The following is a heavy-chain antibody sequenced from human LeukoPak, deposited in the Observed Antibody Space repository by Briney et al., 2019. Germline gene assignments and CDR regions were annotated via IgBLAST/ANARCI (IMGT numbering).Heavy chain of an antibody. V-gene: IGHV1-18*01. D-gene: IGHD5-12*01. CDR3: ARVRNSGFRYVDS. CDR2: ISTYNAHT. J-gene: IGHJ4*02. Sequence: ASVKVSCKASGYTFTSYDISWVRQAPGQGLDWMGWISTYNAHTNYAQKVQGRVTLTTDTSTNTAYMDLRSLRSDDTAVYYCARVRNSGFRYVDSWGQGTLVTVSS. CDR1: GYTFTSYD.